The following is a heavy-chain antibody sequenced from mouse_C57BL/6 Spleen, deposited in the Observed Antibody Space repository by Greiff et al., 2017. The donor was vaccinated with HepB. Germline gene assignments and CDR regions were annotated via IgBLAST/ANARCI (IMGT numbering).Heavy chain of an antibody. CDR2: IDPSDSYT. J-gene: IGHJ2*01. Sequence: QVQLQQPGAELVKPGASVKLSCKASGYTFTSYWMQWVNQRPGQGLEWIGEIDPSDSYTNYNQTFKGKATLTVDTSPSTSYMQLSSLTSEDSAVYYCAGVLGYWGQGTTLTVSS. CDR1: GYTFTSYW. V-gene: IGHV1-50*01. D-gene: IGHD5-1*01. CDR3: AGVLGY.